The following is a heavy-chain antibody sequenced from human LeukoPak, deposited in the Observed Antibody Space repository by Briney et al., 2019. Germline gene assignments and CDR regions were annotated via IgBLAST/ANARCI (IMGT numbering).Heavy chain of an antibody. CDR3: ERRGGPFFDY. Sequence: ASVKVSCKSSGYTFTDYHIHWVRQAPGQGLEWMGWINANSGGTNYAQKFQGRVTMTRDTSITTAYMELSSLRSDDTAVYYCERRGGPFFDYWGQGTLVTVCS. CDR1: GYTFTDYH. J-gene: IGHJ4*02. V-gene: IGHV1-2*02. CDR2: INANSGGT. D-gene: IGHD3-16*01.